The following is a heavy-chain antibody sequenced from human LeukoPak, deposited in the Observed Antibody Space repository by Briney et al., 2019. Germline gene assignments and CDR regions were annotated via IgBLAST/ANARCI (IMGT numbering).Heavy chain of an antibody. D-gene: IGHD2-8*01. CDR3: ARATNGSTGVFDY. V-gene: IGHV4-59*08. CDR1: GGSISNYY. Sequence: SETLSLTCTVSGGSISNYYWSWIRQPPGKGLEWIGYIYYSGSVNSNPSLKSRVTISLDTSKNQFSLKLSSVTAADTAVYYCARATNGSTGVFDYWGQGALVTVSS. J-gene: IGHJ4*02. CDR2: IYYSGSV.